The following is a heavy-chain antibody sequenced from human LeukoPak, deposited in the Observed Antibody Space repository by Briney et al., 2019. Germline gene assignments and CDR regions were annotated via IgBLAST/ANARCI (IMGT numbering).Heavy chain of an antibody. Sequence: GGSLRLSCAAYGFPFSTYAMSWVRQAPGKGLAWVSVISTSGASTYQADSVKGRFTISRDNSKNTLSLQLNSLRAEDAAVYYCAKTQTTSYMYLDYWGQGTLVTVSS. CDR1: GFPFSTYA. CDR2: ISTSGAST. V-gene: IGHV3-23*01. CDR3: AKTQTTSYMYLDY. D-gene: IGHD2-2*02. J-gene: IGHJ4*02.